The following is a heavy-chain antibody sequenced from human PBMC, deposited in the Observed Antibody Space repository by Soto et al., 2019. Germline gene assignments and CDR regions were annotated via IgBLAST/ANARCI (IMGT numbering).Heavy chain of an antibody. V-gene: IGHV3-33*01. CDR1: GFTFSSYG. CDR2: IWYDGSNK. Sequence: PGGSLRLSCAASGFTFSSYGMHWVHQAPGKGLEWVAVIWYDGSNKYYADSVKGRFTISRDNSKNTLYLQMNSLRAEETAVYYCARAGSGYYGMDVWGQGTTVTVS. CDR3: ARAGSGYYGMDV. D-gene: IGHD3-22*01. J-gene: IGHJ6*01.